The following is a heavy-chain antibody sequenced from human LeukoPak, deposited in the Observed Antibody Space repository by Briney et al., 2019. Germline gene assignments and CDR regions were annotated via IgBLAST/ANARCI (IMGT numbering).Heavy chain of an antibody. V-gene: IGHV4-34*01. D-gene: IGHD3-22*01. J-gene: IGHJ4*02. CDR1: GGSFSGYY. Sequence: PSETLSLTCAVYGGSFSGYYWSWIRQPPGKGLEWIGEINHSGSTNYNPSLKSRVTISVDTSKNQFSLKLSSVTAADTAVYYCARGHSLYYYDSSGYYYWDYWGQGTLVTVSS. CDR2: INHSGST. CDR3: ARGHSLYYYDSSGYYYWDY.